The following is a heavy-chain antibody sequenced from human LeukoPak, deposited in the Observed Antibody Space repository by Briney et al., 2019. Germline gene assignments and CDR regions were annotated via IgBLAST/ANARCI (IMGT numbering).Heavy chain of an antibody. CDR1: GFTVRSNY. D-gene: IGHD6-19*01. CDR2: IYSGGTT. Sequence: GGSLRLSXAASGFTVRSNYMSWVRQAPGKGLEWVSVIYSGGTTYYAESVKGRFTISRDNSKNTLYLQMNSLRVDDTAVYYCTTGRRYSSGWFYFDDWGQGTLVTVSS. CDR3: TTGRRYSSGWFYFDD. J-gene: IGHJ4*02. V-gene: IGHV3-53*01.